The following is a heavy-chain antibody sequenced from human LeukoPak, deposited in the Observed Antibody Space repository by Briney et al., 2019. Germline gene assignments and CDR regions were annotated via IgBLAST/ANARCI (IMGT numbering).Heavy chain of an antibody. CDR3: ARRRSSGSWYEMGGFDI. Sequence: SETLSLTCTVSGGSISSHYWSWIRQPPGKGLEWIGYIYYSGSTNYNPSLKSRVTIPVDTSKNQFSLKLSSVTAAATAVYYCARRRSSGSWYEMGGFDIWGQGTSVSV. V-gene: IGHV4-59*11. D-gene: IGHD6-13*01. CDR1: GGSISSHY. J-gene: IGHJ3*02. CDR2: IYYSGST.